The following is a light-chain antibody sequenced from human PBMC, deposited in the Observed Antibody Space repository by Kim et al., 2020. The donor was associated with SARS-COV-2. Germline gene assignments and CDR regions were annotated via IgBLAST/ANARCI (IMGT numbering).Light chain of an antibody. CDR3: QAWDSSPAV. V-gene: IGLV3-1*01. CDR1: KLGNKY. J-gene: IGLJ3*02. Sequence: VSPGQTASITCPGDKLGNKYACWYQQKPGQSPVLVIYQDNKRPSGIPERFSGSNSGNTATLTISGTQALDEADYYCQAWDSSPAVFGGGTQLTVL. CDR2: QDN.